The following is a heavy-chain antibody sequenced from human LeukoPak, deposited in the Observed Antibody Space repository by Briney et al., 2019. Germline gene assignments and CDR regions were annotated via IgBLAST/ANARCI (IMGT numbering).Heavy chain of an antibody. CDR3: ARKYYDYVWGSYRSLDYYGMDV. J-gene: IGHJ6*02. CDR1: GYTFTSYG. V-gene: IGHV1-18*01. D-gene: IGHD3-16*02. Sequence: ASVKVSCKASGYTFTSYGISWVRQAPGQGLEWMGWISAYNGNTNYAQKLQGRVTMTTDTSTSTAYMELRSLRSDDTAVYYCARKYYDYVWGSYRSLDYYGMDVWGQGTTVTVSS. CDR2: ISAYNGNT.